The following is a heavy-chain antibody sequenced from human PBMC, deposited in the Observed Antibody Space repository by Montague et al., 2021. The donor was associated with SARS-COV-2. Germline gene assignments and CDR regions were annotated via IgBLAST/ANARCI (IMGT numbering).Heavy chain of an antibody. V-gene: IGHV3-30*04. CDR1: RFTFSTSY. CDR2: MSYDGSSR. CDR3: ARDNMGSIDY. D-gene: IGHD1-26*01. Sequence: SLRLSCAASRFTFSTSYMQWVRQAPGKGLEWVAIMSYDGSSRYHVDSVKGRFTISRDNSRNTLYLQMDSLRSEDTAVYYCARDNMGSIDYWGQGTLVTVSS. J-gene: IGHJ4*02.